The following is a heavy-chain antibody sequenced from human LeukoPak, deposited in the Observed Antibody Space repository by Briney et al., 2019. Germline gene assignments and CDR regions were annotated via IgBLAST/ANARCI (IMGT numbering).Heavy chain of an antibody. CDR2: ISSSGSTI. J-gene: IGHJ4*02. CDR1: GFTFSSYE. D-gene: IGHD3-22*01. V-gene: IGHV3-48*03. CDR3: ARGWGYYDSSGYFYFDY. Sequence: PGGSLRLSCAASGFTFSSYEVNWVRQAPGKGLEWVPYISSSGSTIYYADSVKGRFTISRDNAKNSLYLQMNSLRAEDTAVYYCARGWGYYDSSGYFYFDYWGQGTLVTVSS.